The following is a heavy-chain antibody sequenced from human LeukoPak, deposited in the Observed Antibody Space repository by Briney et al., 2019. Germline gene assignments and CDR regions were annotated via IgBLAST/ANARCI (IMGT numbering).Heavy chain of an antibody. Sequence: PGRSPRLSCVASGFTFSSYSMNWVRQAPGKGLEWVSSISSSSSYIYYAGSVKGRFTISRDNAKNSLYLQMNSLRAEDTAVYYCARDGSGWHFDYWGQGTLVTVSS. D-gene: IGHD6-19*01. CDR3: ARDGSGWHFDY. V-gene: IGHV3-21*01. CDR2: ISSSSSYI. J-gene: IGHJ4*02. CDR1: GFTFSSYS.